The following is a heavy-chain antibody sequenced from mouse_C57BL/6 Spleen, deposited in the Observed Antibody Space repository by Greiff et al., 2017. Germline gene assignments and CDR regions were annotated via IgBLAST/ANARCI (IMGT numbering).Heavy chain of an antibody. D-gene: IGHD3-3*01. Sequence: VQLQQSGAELVKPGASVKMSCKVSGYPFTAYPSVWLKQNNGNSLAWFGNFLPYNDDTKYNEKFKGKATLTVDKSSCTFSLEHDRLTSEYSAVDYYARGSWDNAMDDWGQGTSVTVSA. CDR3: ARGSWDNAMDD. J-gene: IGHJ4*01. CDR2: FLPYNDDT. V-gene: IGHV1-47*01. CDR1: GYPFTAYP.